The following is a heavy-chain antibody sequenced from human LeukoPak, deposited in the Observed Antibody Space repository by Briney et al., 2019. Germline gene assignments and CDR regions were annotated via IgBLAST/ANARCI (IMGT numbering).Heavy chain of an antibody. D-gene: IGHD1-26*01. CDR1: GFTFSSYG. J-gene: IGHJ6*02. CDR3: AKDGGGSSYYYGMDV. CDR2: ISYDGSIK. V-gene: IGHV3-30*18. Sequence: GGSLRLSCAASGFTFSSYGMHWVRQAPGKGLEWVAVISYDGSIKYYADSVKGRFTISRDNSKNTLYLQMNSLRAEDTAVYYCAKDGGGSSYYYGMDVWGHGTTVTVSS.